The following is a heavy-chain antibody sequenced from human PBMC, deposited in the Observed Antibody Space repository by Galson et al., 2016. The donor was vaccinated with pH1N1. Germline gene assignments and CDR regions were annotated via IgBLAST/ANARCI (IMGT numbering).Heavy chain of an antibody. CDR3: ARSGSRYGSDASDM. D-gene: IGHD5-18*01. CDR1: GVSISGYY. J-gene: IGHJ3*02. CDR2: IYYNGHT. V-gene: IGHV4-59*01. Sequence: SETLSLTCSVSGVSISGYYWGWIRQSPGKGLDYVGYIYYNGHTDYSPSLKSRVTMSLDMSKNQFSLKLTSVTAADTAVYFCARSGSRYGSDASDMWGQGTTVTVSS.